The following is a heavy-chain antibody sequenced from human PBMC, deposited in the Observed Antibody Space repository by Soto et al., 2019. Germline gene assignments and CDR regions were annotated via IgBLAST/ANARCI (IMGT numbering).Heavy chain of an antibody. D-gene: IGHD6-13*01. CDR1: GFTFSSYS. Sequence: EVQLVESGGGLVQPGGSLRLSCAASGFTFSSYSMNWVRQAPGTVLEWVSYISSSSSTIYYADSVKGRFTISRDNAKNSLYLQMTSLRAEDTAVYYCARGIAAAGTLGYWGQGTLVTVSS. J-gene: IGHJ4*02. CDR2: ISSSSSTI. V-gene: IGHV3-48*01. CDR3: ARGIAAAGTLGY.